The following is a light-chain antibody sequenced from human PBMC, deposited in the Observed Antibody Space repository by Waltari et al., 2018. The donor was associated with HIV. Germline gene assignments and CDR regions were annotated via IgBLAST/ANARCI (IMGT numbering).Light chain of an antibody. J-gene: IGLJ2*01. V-gene: IGLV2-11*01. Sequence: QSALTQPRSVSGSPGQSVTISCTGTRHDVGDYNYVSWYQQHPGKAPLLVIYDVIKRPSGVPGRFSGSKSGNTASLTISGLQAEDEADYYCGSFAGTYEVFGGGTKLTVL. CDR1: RHDVGDYNY. CDR3: GSFAGTYEV. CDR2: DVI.